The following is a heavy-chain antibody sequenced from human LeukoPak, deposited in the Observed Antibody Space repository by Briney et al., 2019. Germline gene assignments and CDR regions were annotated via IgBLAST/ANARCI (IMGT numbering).Heavy chain of an antibody. J-gene: IGHJ4*02. CDR1: GGSISSGSYY. D-gene: IGHD6-6*01. V-gene: IGHV4-61*02. CDR2: IYHSGST. Sequence: PSQTLSLTCTVSGGSISSGSYYWSWIRQPAGKGLEWIGSIYHSGSTYYNPSLKSRVTISVDTSKNQFSLKLSSVTAADTAVYCCARRVSSSSSGFDYWGQGTLVTVSS. CDR3: ARRVSSSSSGFDY.